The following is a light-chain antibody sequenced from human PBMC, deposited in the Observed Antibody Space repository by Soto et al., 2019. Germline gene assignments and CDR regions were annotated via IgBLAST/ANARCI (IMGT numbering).Light chain of an antibody. CDR3: QQYGSSPWT. V-gene: IGKV3-20*01. Sequence: EIVLTQSPGTLSLSPGERATLSCRASQSVSSSYLAWYQQKPGQAPRLLIYGASSMATVIPDRFSVSGSGTDFTLTISRLEPEDFAVYYCQQYGSSPWTVGQGTKVEIK. CDR2: GAS. CDR1: QSVSSSY. J-gene: IGKJ1*01.